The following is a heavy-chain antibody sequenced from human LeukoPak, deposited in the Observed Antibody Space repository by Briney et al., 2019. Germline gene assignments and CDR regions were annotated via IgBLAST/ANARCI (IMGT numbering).Heavy chain of an antibody. CDR3: ARSSSSWHFYFDY. Sequence: GGSLRLSCAASGFTVSHNYMSWVRQAPGKGLEWVSAIYSAGRTYYGDSVKGRFTISRDNSKNRLYLQMHSLRAEDTAVYYCARSSSSWHFYFDYWGQGTLVTVSS. CDR1: GFTVSHNY. J-gene: IGHJ4*02. D-gene: IGHD6-13*01. CDR2: IYSAGRT. V-gene: IGHV3-66*01.